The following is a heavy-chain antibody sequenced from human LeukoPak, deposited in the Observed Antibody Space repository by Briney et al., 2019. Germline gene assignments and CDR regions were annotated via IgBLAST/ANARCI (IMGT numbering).Heavy chain of an antibody. CDR3: ARDTGIRGMDV. J-gene: IGHJ6*02. V-gene: IGHV3-33*01. CDR2: IWYDGSHQ. CDR1: GFTFSSYG. D-gene: IGHD5-18*01. Sequence: VQPGRSLRLSCAASGFTFSSYGMHWVRQAPGKGLEWVALIWYDGSHQYYADSVKGRFTISRDNSKNTLYLQMGSLRAEDMAVYYCARDTGIRGMDVWGQGTTVTVSS.